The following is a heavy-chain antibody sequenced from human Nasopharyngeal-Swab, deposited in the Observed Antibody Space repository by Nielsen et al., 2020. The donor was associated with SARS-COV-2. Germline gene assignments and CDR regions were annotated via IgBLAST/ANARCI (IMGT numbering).Heavy chain of an antibody. CDR3: HLSSGYDGYINY. Sequence: GESLKISCKASGFSVTNHGMHWVRQAPGKGLEWVAVIWYDGTNKFYADSVKGRFTISRDNSKNTLYLQMNSLRAEDTAMYYCHLSSGYDGYINYWGQGTLVTVSS. J-gene: IGHJ4*02. CDR2: IWYDGTNK. D-gene: IGHD3-22*01. V-gene: IGHV3-33*01. CDR1: GFSVTNHG.